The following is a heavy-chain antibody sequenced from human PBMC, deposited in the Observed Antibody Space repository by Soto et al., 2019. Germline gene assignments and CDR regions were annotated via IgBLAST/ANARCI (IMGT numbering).Heavy chain of an antibody. CDR1: GYPFTSYD. J-gene: IGHJ4*02. CDR3: ARRAVRGLIIVDY. Sequence: ASVKVSCKTSGYPFTSYDINWVRQATGQGLEWMGWMNPNSGNTGYALKFQGRVTMTGNTSISTAYMELSSLRSEDTAIYYCARRAVRGLIIVDYWGQGTLVTVSS. CDR2: MNPNSGNT. D-gene: IGHD3-10*01. V-gene: IGHV1-8*01.